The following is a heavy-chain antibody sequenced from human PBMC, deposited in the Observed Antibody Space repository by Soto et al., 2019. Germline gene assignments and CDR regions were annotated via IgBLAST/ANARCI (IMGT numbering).Heavy chain of an antibody. CDR2: ISGSGGST. D-gene: IGHD4-17*01. CDR1: GFTFSSYA. J-gene: IGHJ4*02. V-gene: IGHV3-23*01. Sequence: GGSLRLSCAASGFTFSSYAMSWVRQAPGKRLEWVSAISGSGGSTYYADSVKGRFTISRDNSKNTLYLQMNSLRAEDTAVYYCAKDLGLRWHSPDYWGQGTLVTVSS. CDR3: AKDLGLRWHSPDY.